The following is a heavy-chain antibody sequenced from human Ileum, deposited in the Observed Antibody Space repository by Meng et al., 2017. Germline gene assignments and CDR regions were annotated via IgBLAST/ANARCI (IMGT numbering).Heavy chain of an antibody. CDR1: GFTFSSYW. CDR2: INEDGGDK. Sequence: GESLKISCAASGFTFSSYWMTWVRQAPGKGLEWVANINEDGGDKYYVDSVKGRFIISRDNAKNSLYLQMNSLRAEDTAVYYCAEGTNWRFGYWGQGTLVTVSS. D-gene: IGHD1-1*01. J-gene: IGHJ4*02. V-gene: IGHV3-7*01. CDR3: AEGTNWRFGY.